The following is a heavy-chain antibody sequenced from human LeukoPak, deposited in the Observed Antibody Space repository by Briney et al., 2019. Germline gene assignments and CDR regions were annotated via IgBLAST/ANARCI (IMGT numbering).Heavy chain of an antibody. D-gene: IGHD6-13*01. Sequence: GGSLRLSCAASGFTFSSYAMHWVRQAPGKGLEWVAVISYDGSNKYYADSAKGRFTISRDNSKNTLYLQMNSLRAEDTAVYYCARRRTSSSWGLYYFDYWGQGTLVTVSS. J-gene: IGHJ4*02. CDR3: ARRRTSSSWGLYYFDY. CDR2: ISYDGSNK. V-gene: IGHV3-30*01. CDR1: GFTFSSYA.